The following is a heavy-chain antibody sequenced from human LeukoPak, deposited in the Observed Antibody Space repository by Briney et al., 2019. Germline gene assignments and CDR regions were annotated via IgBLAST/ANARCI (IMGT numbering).Heavy chain of an antibody. J-gene: IGHJ4*02. V-gene: IGHV3-30*18. CDR3: AKRGDSDYDLDY. CDR1: GFTFSSYG. CDR2: ISYDGSNK. Sequence: PGGSLRLSCAAPGFTFSSYGMHWVRQAPGKGLDWVAVISYDGSNKYYADSVKGRFTISRDNSKNTLYLQMNSLRAEDTAVYYCAKRGDSDYDLDYWGQGTLVTVSS. D-gene: IGHD5-12*01.